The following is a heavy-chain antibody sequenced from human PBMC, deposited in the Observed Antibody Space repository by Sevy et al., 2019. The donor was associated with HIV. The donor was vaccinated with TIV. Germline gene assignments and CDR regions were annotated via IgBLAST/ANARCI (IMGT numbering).Heavy chain of an antibody. CDR3: ARDSRNGLDP. D-gene: IGHD2-8*01. J-gene: IGHJ5*02. V-gene: IGHV3-33*01. CDR2: IWYDGINK. CDR1: GFIFSTYG. Sequence: GGSLRLSCVASGFIFSTYGMHWVRQAPGKGLEWVAVIWYDGINKDYADSVKGRFIISRDNSKNTMYLEMDSLRAEDTAGYYCARDSRNGLDPWGQGALVTVSS.